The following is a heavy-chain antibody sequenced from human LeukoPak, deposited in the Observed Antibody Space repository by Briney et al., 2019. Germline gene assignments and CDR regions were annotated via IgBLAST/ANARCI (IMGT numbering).Heavy chain of an antibody. Sequence: GGSLRLSCAASGFTFSSYGMHWVRQAPGKGLEWVAVISYDGSDKFYADSVKGRLTISRDNSKNTLYLQMNSLRAEDTAVYYCAKYYDILTGYCKGAFDIWGQGTMVTVSS. CDR1: GFTFSSYG. V-gene: IGHV3-30*18. CDR3: AKYYDILTGYCKGAFDI. D-gene: IGHD3-9*01. J-gene: IGHJ3*02. CDR2: ISYDGSDK.